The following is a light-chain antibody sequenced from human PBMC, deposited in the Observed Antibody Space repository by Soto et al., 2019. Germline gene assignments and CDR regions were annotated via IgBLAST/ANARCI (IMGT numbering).Light chain of an antibody. V-gene: IGKV3-11*01. CDR1: QSVSIY. CDR2: DAS. Sequence: EVVLTQSPATLSLSPGERATLSCRASQSVSIYLAWYQQKPGQAPRLLIYDASNRAAGIPARFSGSGSGTDFTLTISSLEPEDFAVYYCQQRSNWPPWTFGQGTKVDI. J-gene: IGKJ1*01. CDR3: QQRSNWPPWT.